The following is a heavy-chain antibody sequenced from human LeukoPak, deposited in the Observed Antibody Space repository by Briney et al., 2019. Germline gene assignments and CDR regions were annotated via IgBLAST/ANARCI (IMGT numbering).Heavy chain of an antibody. CDR1: GFTFSSYW. Sequence: GGSLRLSCAASGFTFSSYWMSWVRQAPGKGLEWVSAISGSGGSTYYADSVKGRFTISRDNSKNTLYLQMNSLRAEDTAVYYCAKVGTAMVPRPYYFDYWGQGTLVTVSS. D-gene: IGHD5-18*01. J-gene: IGHJ4*02. CDR2: ISGSGGST. V-gene: IGHV3-23*01. CDR3: AKVGTAMVPRPYYFDY.